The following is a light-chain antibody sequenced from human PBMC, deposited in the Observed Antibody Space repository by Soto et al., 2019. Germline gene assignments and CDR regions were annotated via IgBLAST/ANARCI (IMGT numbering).Light chain of an antibody. CDR1: KLGDKY. V-gene: IGLV3-1*01. J-gene: IGLJ2*01. CDR2: QDS. CDR3: QAWDSSTAGVV. Sequence: SYELTQPPSVSVSPGQTASITCSGDKLGDKYACWYQQKPSQSPVLVIYQDSKRPSGIPERFSGSNSGNTATLTISGTQAMDEADYYCQAWDSSTAGVVFGGGTQLTVL.